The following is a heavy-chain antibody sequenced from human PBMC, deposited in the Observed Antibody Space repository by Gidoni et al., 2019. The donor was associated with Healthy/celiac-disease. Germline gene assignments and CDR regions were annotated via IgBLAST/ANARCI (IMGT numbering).Heavy chain of an antibody. CDR2: MNPNSGNT. D-gene: IGHD6-13*01. V-gene: IGHV1-8*03. CDR3: AREGSSWYYYYYGMDV. J-gene: IGHJ6*02. CDR1: GYTFTSYD. Sequence: QVQLVQSGAEVTKPGASVKVSCKASGYTFTSYDINWVRQATGQGLEWMGWMNPNSGNTGYAQKFQGRVTITRNTSISTAYMELSSLRSEDTAVYYSAREGSSWYYYYYGMDVWGQGTTVTVSS.